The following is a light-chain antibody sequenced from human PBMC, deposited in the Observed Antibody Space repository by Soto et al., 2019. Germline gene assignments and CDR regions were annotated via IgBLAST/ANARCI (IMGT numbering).Light chain of an antibody. CDR3: QQYGSSGT. V-gene: IGKV3-20*01. Sequence: EIVLLQSPGTLSLSPGERATLFCRASQSMKRRYLAWYQQKPGQAPRVLIYAASNRATGIPDRFSGSGSGTHFTLTISRLEPGDFAVYYCQQYGSSGTFGQGTKVDIK. CDR1: QSMKRRY. CDR2: AAS. J-gene: IGKJ1*01.